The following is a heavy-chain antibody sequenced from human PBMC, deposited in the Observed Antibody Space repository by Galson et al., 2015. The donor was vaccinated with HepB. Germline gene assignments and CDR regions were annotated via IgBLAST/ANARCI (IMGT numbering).Heavy chain of an antibody. Sequence: SLRLSCAASGFIFGSYWMSWVRQAPGKGLEWVSHISGTGSSTYYADSVKGRFTISRDNSKNTLSLQMNSLRADDTALYYCARDGYNFIPFDSWGQGTLVTVSS. CDR1: GFIFGSYW. CDR2: ISGTGSST. V-gene: IGHV3-23*01. D-gene: IGHD5-24*01. CDR3: ARDGYNFIPFDS. J-gene: IGHJ5*01.